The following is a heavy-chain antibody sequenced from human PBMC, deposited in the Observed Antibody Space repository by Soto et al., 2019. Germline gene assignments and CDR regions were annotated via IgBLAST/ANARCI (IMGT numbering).Heavy chain of an antibody. D-gene: IGHD6-6*01. CDR2: INPNSGGT. Sequence: QELLVQSGAEVTKPGASVKVSCKASGYTFTGTFTGYYIPWVRQAPGQGLEWMGWINPNSGGTNYAQKFQGRVTMTRDTSISTAQMELRSLRSDDTAIYYCARDFSSSAYGLDYWGQGTLVTVSP. CDR3: ARDFSSSAYGLDY. J-gene: IGHJ4*02. CDR1: GYTFTGTFTGYY. V-gene: IGHV1-2*02.